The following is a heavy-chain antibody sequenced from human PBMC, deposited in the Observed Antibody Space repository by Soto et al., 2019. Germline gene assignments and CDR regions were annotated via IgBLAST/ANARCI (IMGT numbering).Heavy chain of an antibody. CDR1: GYTFTSYG. CDR3: ARDPVRGSGGSYVPRNDY. J-gene: IGHJ4*02. Sequence: QVPLVQSGAEVKKPGASVKVSCKASGYTFTSYGINWVRQAPGQGLEWMGWTSAYNGNTNYAQKLQGRVTMTTDKSTSTAYMELRSLRSDDTAVYYCARDPVRGSGGSYVPRNDYWGQGTLVTVSS. CDR2: TSAYNGNT. D-gene: IGHD2-15*01. V-gene: IGHV1-18*01.